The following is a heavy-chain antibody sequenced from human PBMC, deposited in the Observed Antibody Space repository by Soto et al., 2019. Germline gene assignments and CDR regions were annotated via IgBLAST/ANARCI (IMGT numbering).Heavy chain of an antibody. CDR3: ARFPRGYSYGHFDY. CDR2: IYYGGTT. Sequence: PSETLSLTCTVSDVSISNFDGSWIRKPPGKGLEWIGYIYYGGTTNYNPSLKSRVTISVGTSKNQFSLKLSSVTAADTAVYYCARFPRGYSYGHFDYWGQGTLVTVSS. J-gene: IGHJ4*02. D-gene: IGHD5-18*01. CDR1: DVSISNFD. V-gene: IGHV4-59*01.